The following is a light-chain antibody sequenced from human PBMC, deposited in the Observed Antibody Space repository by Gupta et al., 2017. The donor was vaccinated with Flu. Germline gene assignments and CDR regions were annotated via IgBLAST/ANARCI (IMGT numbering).Light chain of an antibody. J-gene: IGLJ2*01. CDR2: DNN. CDR1: SSRIGTNY. Sequence: KVPISCSGSSSRIGTNYVSWYQQFPGTAPKLLIYDNNVRPSGIPDRFSGSKSGTSATLGITGLQTGDEAVYYCGTWDGSLSVGVFGGGTKLTVL. V-gene: IGLV1-51*01. CDR3: GTWDGSLSVGV.